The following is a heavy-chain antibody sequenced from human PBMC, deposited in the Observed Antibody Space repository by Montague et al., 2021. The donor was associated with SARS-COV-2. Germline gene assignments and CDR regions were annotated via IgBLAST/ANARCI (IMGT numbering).Heavy chain of an antibody. D-gene: IGHD2-21*02. J-gene: IGHJ4*02. CDR1: GGSFSVYY. CDR3: VVVVPAMRPRSDY. V-gene: IGHV4-34*01. CDR2: INHSGST. Sequence: SETLSLTCAVYGGSFSVYYWSWIRQPPGKGLEWTGEINHSGSTNYNPSLKSRVTISSDTSKNQFSLKLYSVTAADTAVYFCVVVVPAMRPRSDYWGQGTLVTVSS.